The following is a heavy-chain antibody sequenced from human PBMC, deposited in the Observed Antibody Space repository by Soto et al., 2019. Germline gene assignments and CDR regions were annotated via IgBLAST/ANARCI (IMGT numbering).Heavy chain of an antibody. CDR3: VKDRYADY. V-gene: IGHV3-64D*06. J-gene: IGHJ4*02. CDR2: ISSDGRPT. CDR1: VFTFSSYA. D-gene: IGHD5-12*01. Sequence: VGSLRLSCSFSVFTFSSYAMHWVRHAPGKGLEYVSSISSDGRPTYYPDSVKGRFTISRDNSKNTLYLQMYSLKVEDTAVYYCVKDRYADYLGQGTLVTVSS.